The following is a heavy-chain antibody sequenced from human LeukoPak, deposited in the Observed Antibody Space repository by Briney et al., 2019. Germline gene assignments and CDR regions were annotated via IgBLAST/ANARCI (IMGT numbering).Heavy chain of an antibody. CDR1: GFTFNTHG. D-gene: IGHD2-2*03. CDR3: ATSPGYCSSTSCHGDYYYMDV. V-gene: IGHV3-30*03. J-gene: IGHJ6*03. CDR2: ISYDGSSE. Sequence: PGRSLRLSCAASGFTFNTHGMHWVRQAPGKGLEWVAAISYDGSSEYYADSVKGRFTISRDNSKNTVYLQMNSLRAEDTAVYYCATSPGYCSSTSCHGDYYYMDVWGKGTTVTVSS.